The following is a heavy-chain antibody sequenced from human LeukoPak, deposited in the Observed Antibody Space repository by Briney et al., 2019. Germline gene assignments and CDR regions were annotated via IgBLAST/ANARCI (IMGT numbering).Heavy chain of an antibody. CDR3: ARHGQMVRGSYYDPFDI. J-gene: IGHJ3*02. CDR2: IYYSGST. V-gene: IGHV4-39*01. Sequence: PSETLSLTCTVSGGSISSSSYYWGWIRQPPGKGLEWIGSIYYSGSTYYNPSLKSRVTISVDTSKNQFSLKLSSVTAADTAVYYCARHGQMVRGSYYDPFDIWGQGTMVTVSS. D-gene: IGHD3-10*01. CDR1: GGSISSSSYY.